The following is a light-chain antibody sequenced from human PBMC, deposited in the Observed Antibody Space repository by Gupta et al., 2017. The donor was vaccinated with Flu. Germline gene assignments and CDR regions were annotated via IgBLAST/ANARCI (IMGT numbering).Light chain of an antibody. CDR3: QQSYRTPYS. Sequence: DVQMTQYPSSLSPSVGDRVTITCRASQNIDNYLNWYQQHPGKAPKLLICAASSLQSGVPSRFSGSVSGAYFTLTINSLQPEDLATYYCQQSYRTPYSFGQGTKVEI. V-gene: IGKV1-39*01. J-gene: IGKJ2*03. CDR1: QNIDNY. CDR2: AAS.